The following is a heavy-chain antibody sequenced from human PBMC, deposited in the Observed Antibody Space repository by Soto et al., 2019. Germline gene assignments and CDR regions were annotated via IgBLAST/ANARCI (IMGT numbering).Heavy chain of an antibody. D-gene: IGHD6-13*01. V-gene: IGHV1-46*01. Sequence: ASVKVSCKASGYTFTSYYMHWVRQAPGQGLEWMGIINPSGGSTSYAQKFQGRVTMTRDTSTSTVYMELSGLRSEDTAVYYCARDTQLVSYYYGMDVWGQGTTVTVS. CDR3: ARDTQLVSYYYGMDV. CDR1: GYTFTSYY. J-gene: IGHJ6*02. CDR2: INPSGGST.